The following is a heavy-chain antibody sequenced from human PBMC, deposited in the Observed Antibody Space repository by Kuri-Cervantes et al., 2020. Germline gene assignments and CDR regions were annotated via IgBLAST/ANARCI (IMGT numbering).Heavy chain of an antibody. CDR2: ISGSGGST. CDR1: GFTFSSYA. CDR3: AKCAGGGDYYDRSGYYSEFDY. D-gene: IGHD3-22*01. V-gene: IGHV3-23*01. J-gene: IGHJ4*02. Sequence: GESLKISCAASGFTFSSYAMSWVRQAPGKGLEWVSAISGSGGSTYYADSVKGWFTISRDNSKNTLYLQMNSLRAEDTAVYYCAKCAGGGDYYDRSGYYSEFDYWGQGTLVTVSS.